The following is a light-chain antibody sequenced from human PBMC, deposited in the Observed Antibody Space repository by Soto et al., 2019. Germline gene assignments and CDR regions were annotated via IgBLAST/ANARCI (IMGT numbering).Light chain of an antibody. V-gene: IGKV1-27*01. J-gene: IGKJ5*01. CDR1: QDISVY. Sequence: DIQMTQSPSSLSASVGDRVTITCRASQDISVYLAWYQQKPGKVPKLLIYSASTLQSGVPSRFSGSGSGTDFTLTISSLQPEDVATYYFQKLNTAPLTFGQGTRLEIK. CDR3: QKLNTAPLT. CDR2: SAS.